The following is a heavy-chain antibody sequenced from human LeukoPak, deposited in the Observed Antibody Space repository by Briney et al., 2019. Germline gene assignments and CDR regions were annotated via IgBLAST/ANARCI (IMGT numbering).Heavy chain of an antibody. D-gene: IGHD3-3*01. V-gene: IGHV3-21*01. CDR1: GFTFSSYD. J-gene: IGHJ4*02. CDR3: ARDYIAYDPLDY. Sequence: PGGSLRLSCAASGFTFSSYDMNWVRQAPGKGLEWVSSISSRSTSIYYADSVKGRFTISRDNAKNSLYLQMNSLRAEDTAVYWCARDYIAYDPLDYWGQGTLVTVSS. CDR2: ISSRSTSI.